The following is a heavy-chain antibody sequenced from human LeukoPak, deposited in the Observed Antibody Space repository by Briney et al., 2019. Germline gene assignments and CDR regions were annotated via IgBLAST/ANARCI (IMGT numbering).Heavy chain of an antibody. D-gene: IGHD6-13*01. J-gene: IGHJ3*01. V-gene: IGHV4-4*07. Sequence: SETLSLTCTVSGGSVTSYYWSWIRQSAGKGLQWIGRVYNTGSTNYSPSLKSRVTISVDTSKNQFSLKLRSVTAADTAVYYCARISSSNWYNERGALDVWGQGTMVTASS. CDR3: ARISSSNWYNERGALDV. CDR1: GGSVTSYY. CDR2: VYNTGST.